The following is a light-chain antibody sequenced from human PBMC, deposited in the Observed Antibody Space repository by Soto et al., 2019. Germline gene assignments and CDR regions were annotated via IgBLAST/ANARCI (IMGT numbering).Light chain of an antibody. J-gene: IGLJ6*01. CDR3: TSYTPTGALV. Sequence: QSALTQPRSVSGSPGQSVTISCTGTSSDVGGYNYVSWYQQYSGKAPKVMIYDVSKRPSGVPDRFSGSKSGNTASLTISGLQSEDEADYYCTSYTPTGALVFGSGTKLTVL. CDR1: SSDVGGYNY. CDR2: DVS. V-gene: IGLV2-11*01.